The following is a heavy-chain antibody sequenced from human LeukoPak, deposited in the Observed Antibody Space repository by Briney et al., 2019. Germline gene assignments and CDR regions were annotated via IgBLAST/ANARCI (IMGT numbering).Heavy chain of an antibody. Sequence: GGSLRLSCAASRFTFSSYEMNWVRQAPGKGLEWVSYISSSGSTIYYADSVKGRFTISRDNAKNSLYLQMNSLRAEDTAVYYCAELGITMIGGVWGKGTTVTISS. CDR1: RFTFSSYE. D-gene: IGHD3-10*02. J-gene: IGHJ6*04. V-gene: IGHV3-48*03. CDR2: ISSSGSTI. CDR3: AELGITMIGGV.